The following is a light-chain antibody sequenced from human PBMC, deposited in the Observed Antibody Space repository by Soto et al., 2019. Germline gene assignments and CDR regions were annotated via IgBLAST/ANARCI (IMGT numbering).Light chain of an antibody. J-gene: IGKJ1*01. CDR2: GAS. Sequence: SCSPREKARVSSGASQSVSSSYLAWYQQKAGQAPRLLIYGASNRATGIPDRFSCRGSGSELIRSAVSLYLQDFAVYLCRHFRSSWELGQGTKVDIK. CDR1: QSVSSSY. V-gene: IGKV3-20*01. CDR3: RHFRSSWE.